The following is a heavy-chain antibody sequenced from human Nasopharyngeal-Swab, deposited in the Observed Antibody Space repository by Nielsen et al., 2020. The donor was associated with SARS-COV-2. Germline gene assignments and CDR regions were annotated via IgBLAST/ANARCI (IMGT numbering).Heavy chain of an antibody. V-gene: IGHV3-74*01. CDR1: GFTFSSYW. CDR3: AKARYYYDSSGYYGGFYFDY. CDR2: INSDGSST. J-gene: IGHJ4*02. Sequence: GGSLRLSCAASGFTFSSYWMHWVRQAPGKGLVWVSRINSDGSSTSYADSVKGRFTISRDNAKNTLYLQMNSLRAEDTAVYYCAKARYYYDSSGYYGGFYFDYWGQGTLVTVSS. D-gene: IGHD3-22*01.